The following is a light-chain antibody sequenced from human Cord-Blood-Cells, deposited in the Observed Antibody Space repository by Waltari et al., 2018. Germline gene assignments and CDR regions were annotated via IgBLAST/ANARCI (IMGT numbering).Light chain of an antibody. J-gene: IGLJ3*02. CDR3: CSYAGSSTWV. Sequence: QSALTQPASVSGSPGQSITISCTGTSSDVGSYNLVSWYQQHPGKAPKLMIYEGRKRPSGVSNRFSGSKSGNTASLTLSGLQAEDEADYYCCSYAGSSTWVFGGGTKLTVL. CDR1: SSDVGSYNL. V-gene: IGLV2-23*01. CDR2: EGR.